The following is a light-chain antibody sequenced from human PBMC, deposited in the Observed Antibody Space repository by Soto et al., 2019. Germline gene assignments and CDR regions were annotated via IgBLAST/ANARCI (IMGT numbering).Light chain of an antibody. V-gene: IGLV2-8*01. Sequence: QSALTQPPSASGSPGQSVTISCTGTSSDVGGYNYVFWYQQQPDRAPRLMIYEVSKRPSGVPDRFSGSKSGNTASLTVSGLQAEDEADYYCSSYADSTLLFGGGTKVTVL. J-gene: IGLJ2*01. CDR1: SSDVGGYNY. CDR3: SSYADSTLL. CDR2: EVS.